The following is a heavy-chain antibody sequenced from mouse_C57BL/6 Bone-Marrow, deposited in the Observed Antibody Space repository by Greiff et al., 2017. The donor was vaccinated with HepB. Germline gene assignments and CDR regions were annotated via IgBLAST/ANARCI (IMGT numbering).Heavy chain of an antibody. CDR3: ARPHGSSSYWYFDV. D-gene: IGHD1-1*01. J-gene: IGHJ1*03. CDR2: INPNNGGT. Sequence: EVQLQQSGPELVKPGASVKIPCKASGYTFTDYNMDWVKQSHGKSLEWIGDINPNNGGTIYNQKFKGKATLTVDKSSSTAYMELRSLTSEDTAVYYCARPHGSSSYWYFDVWGTGTTVTVSS. V-gene: IGHV1-18*01. CDR1: GYTFTDYN.